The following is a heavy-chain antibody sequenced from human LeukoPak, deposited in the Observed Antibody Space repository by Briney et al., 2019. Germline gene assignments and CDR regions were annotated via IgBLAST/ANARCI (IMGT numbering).Heavy chain of an antibody. V-gene: IGHV1-3*01. J-gene: IGHJ4*02. CDR3: ARDQHYGSGSYSDY. Sequence: ASVKVSCKASGYTFTYYAMHWVRQAPGQRLEWMGWINAGNGNTKYSQKFQGRVTITIDTSASTAYMELSNLRSEDTPVYYRARDQHYGSGSYSDYWGQGTLVTVSS. D-gene: IGHD3-10*01. CDR1: GYTFTYYA. CDR2: INAGNGNT.